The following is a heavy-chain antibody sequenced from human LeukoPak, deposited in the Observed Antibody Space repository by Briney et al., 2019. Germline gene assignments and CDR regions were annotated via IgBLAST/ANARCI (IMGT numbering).Heavy chain of an antibody. D-gene: IGHD4-17*01. Sequence: SETLSLTCTVSGDSMNNYYWSWIRQAPGKGLEWIGYISDSGSTNYNPSLRSRVTISVDTSKNQFSLKLSSVTAADTALYYCARYDYGDCWFDPWGQGTLVTVSS. CDR2: ISDSGST. V-gene: IGHV4-59*01. CDR3: ARYDYGDCWFDP. J-gene: IGHJ5*02. CDR1: GDSMNNYY.